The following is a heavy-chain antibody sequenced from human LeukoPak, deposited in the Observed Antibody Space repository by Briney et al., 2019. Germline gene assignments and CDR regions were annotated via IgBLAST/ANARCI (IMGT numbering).Heavy chain of an antibody. CDR2: INPNSGGT. V-gene: IGHV1-2*02. CDR3: ASHVVGATSFDY. Sequence: ASVKVSCKASGYTFTGYYMHWVRQAPGQGLEWVGWINPNSGGTNYAQKFQGRVTMTRDTSISTAYMELSRLRSDDTAVYYCASHVVGATSFDYWGQGTLVTVSS. J-gene: IGHJ4*02. CDR1: GYTFTGYY. D-gene: IGHD1-26*01.